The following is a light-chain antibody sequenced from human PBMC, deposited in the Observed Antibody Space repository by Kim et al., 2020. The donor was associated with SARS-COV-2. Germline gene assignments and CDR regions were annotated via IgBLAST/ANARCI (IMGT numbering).Light chain of an antibody. V-gene: IGLV2-8*01. CDR1: SSYVGGTNY. CDR2: EVS. J-gene: IGLJ1*01. CDR3: SSYAGSNTIYV. Sequence: QSVTISCTGSSSYVGGTNYVSWYQQHPGQAPDLSIYEVSQRPSGVRDRSSGSKSGNAASLTVSGLQAEDEADYYCSSYAGSNTIYVFGTGTKVTVL.